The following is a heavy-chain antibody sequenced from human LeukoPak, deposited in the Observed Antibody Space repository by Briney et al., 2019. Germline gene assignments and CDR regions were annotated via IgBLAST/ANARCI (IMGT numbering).Heavy chain of an antibody. Sequence: QPGGSLRLSCAPSGFTFRNHWMSWVRQAPGKGLEWVGNIKRDGCETHYVDSVKGRFTISRDNSKNTLYLQMNSLRAEDTAVYYCAKVRASRESPSYWGQGTLVTVSS. CDR1: GFTFRNHW. CDR3: AKVRASRESPSY. D-gene: IGHD3-10*01. CDR2: IKRDGCET. V-gene: IGHV3-7*05. J-gene: IGHJ4*02.